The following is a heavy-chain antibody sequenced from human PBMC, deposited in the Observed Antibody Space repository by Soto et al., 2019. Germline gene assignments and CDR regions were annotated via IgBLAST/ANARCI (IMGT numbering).Heavy chain of an antibody. D-gene: IGHD3-22*01. J-gene: IGHJ4*02. CDR1: GFTFSSYA. CDR2: ISGSGGST. V-gene: IGHV3-23*01. Sequence: GGSLRLSXAASGFTFSSYAMSWVRQAPGKGLEWVSAISGSGGSTYYADSVKGRFTISRDNSKNTLYLQMNSLRAEDTAVYYCAKVRGPGDYDSSGYYYFDYWGQGTLVTVSS. CDR3: AKVRGPGDYDSSGYYYFDY.